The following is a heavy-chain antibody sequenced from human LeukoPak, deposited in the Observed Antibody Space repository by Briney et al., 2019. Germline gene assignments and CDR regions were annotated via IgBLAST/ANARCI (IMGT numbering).Heavy chain of an antibody. CDR2: IYYSGST. CDR3: AREARVVGKPFDY. V-gene: IGHV4-30-4*08. D-gene: IGHD2-2*01. J-gene: IGHJ4*02. CDR1: GGSISSSSYY. Sequence: PSETLSLTCTVSGGSISSSSYYWGWIRQPPGKGLEWIGYIYYSGSTYYNPSLKSRVTISVDTSKNQFSLKLSSVTAADTAVYYCAREARVVGKPFDYWGQGTLVTVSS.